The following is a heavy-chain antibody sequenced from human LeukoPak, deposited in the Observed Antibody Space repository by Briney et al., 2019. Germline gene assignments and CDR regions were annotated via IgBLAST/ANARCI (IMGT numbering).Heavy chain of an antibody. Sequence: PGRSLRLSCAASGFTFSSYGMHWVRQAPGMGLEWVAVISYDGSNKYYADSVKGRFTISRDNSKNTLYLQMNSLRAEDTAVYYCARDGSRGNLVTAPDYWGQGTLVTVSS. J-gene: IGHJ4*02. CDR3: ARDGSRGNLVTAPDY. CDR1: GFTFSSYG. D-gene: IGHD2-21*02. V-gene: IGHV3-30*03. CDR2: ISYDGSNK.